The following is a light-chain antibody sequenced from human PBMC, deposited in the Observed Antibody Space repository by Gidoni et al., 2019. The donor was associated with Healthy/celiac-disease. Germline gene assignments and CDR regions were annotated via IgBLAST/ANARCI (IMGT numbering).Light chain of an antibody. CDR3: QQYGSSPI. Sequence: DIVLTQPPGTLSLSPGERATLSCRASQSVSSSYLAWYQQKPRQAPRLLIDGASSRATGIPDRFSGSGSGTDFTLTISRLEPEDFAVYYCQQYGSSPIFGGXTKVEIK. CDR2: GAS. V-gene: IGKV3-20*01. J-gene: IGKJ4*01. CDR1: QSVSSSY.